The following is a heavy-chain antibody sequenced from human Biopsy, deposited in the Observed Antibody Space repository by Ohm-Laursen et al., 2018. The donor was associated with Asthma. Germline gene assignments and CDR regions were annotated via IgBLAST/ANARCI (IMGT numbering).Heavy chain of an antibody. Sequence: SLRLSCAASGFAVSRDYMFWVRQAPGKGLEWVSVIYSGGTSHTADYARGRFTISRDYSKNTLYLQMHSLRAEDTAVYYCARGDGSNWSHYYFDYWGQGTLVTVSS. CDR2: IYSGGTS. CDR3: ARGDGSNWSHYYFDY. V-gene: IGHV3-53*01. D-gene: IGHD4-23*01. J-gene: IGHJ4*02. CDR1: GFAVSRDY.